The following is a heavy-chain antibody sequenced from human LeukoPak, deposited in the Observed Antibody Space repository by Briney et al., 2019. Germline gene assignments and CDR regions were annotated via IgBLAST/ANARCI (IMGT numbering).Heavy chain of an antibody. CDR3: AREGVSGRGLAFGI. J-gene: IGHJ3*02. CDR1: GASISTGGYS. Sequence: SETLSLTCAVSGASISTGGYSWSWIRQPPGKGLEWIGYIFDSGTTYYNPSLKSRGTLSIDTSKNHFSLKLHSVTAADTAVYYCAREGVSGRGLAFGIWGQGTMVTVSS. CDR2: IFDSGTT. V-gene: IGHV4-30-4*07. D-gene: IGHD3-10*01.